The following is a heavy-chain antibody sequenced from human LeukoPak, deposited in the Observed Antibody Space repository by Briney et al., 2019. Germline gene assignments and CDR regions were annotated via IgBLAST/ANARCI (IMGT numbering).Heavy chain of an antibody. CDR2: INPNSGGT. CDR3: ARVALNTFYDSSGYHFDY. Sequence: ASVKVSCKASGYTFTGYYMHWVRQAPGQGLEWMGRINPNSGGTNYAQKFQGRVTMTRDTSISTAYMELSRLRSDDTAVYYCARVALNTFYDSSGYHFDYWGQGTLVTVSS. CDR1: GYTFTGYY. V-gene: IGHV1-2*06. J-gene: IGHJ4*02. D-gene: IGHD3-22*01.